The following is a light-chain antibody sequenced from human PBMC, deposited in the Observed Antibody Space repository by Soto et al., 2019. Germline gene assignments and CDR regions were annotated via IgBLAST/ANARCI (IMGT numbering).Light chain of an antibody. Sequence: QSALTQPPSASGSPGQSVTISCTGTSSDGGGYNYVSWYQQHPGKAPKLMIYEVNKRPSGVPDRFSGSKSGNTASLTVSGLQAEDEADYYCISYAGTNNVIFGGGTKLTVL. CDR2: EVN. V-gene: IGLV2-8*01. J-gene: IGLJ2*01. CDR1: SSDGGGYNY. CDR3: ISYAGTNNVI.